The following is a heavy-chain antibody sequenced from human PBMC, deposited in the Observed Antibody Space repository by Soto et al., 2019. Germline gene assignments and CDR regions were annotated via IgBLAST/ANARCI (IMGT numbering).Heavy chain of an antibody. Sequence: PSETLSLTCTVSGGSISSSSYYWGWIRQPPGKGLEWIGSIYYSGSTYYNPSLKSRVTISVDTSKNQFSLKLSSVTAADTAVYYCARRYYDILTGYYQYYYYGMDVWGQGTTVT. J-gene: IGHJ6*02. CDR1: GGSISSSSYY. CDR3: ARRYYDILTGYYQYYYYGMDV. CDR2: IYYSGST. D-gene: IGHD3-9*01. V-gene: IGHV4-39*01.